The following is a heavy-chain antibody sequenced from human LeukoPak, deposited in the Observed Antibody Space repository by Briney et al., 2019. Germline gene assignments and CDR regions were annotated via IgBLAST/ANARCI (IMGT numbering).Heavy chain of an antibody. CDR1: GYSISSGYY. CDR3: ARAYRAVAGVD. V-gene: IGHV4-38-2*01. Sequence: SETLSLTCAVSGYSISSGYYWGWIRQPPGKGLEWIGSIYHSGSTYYNPSPKSRVSISVDTSKHLFPLKMTSVTAADTAVYYCARAYRAVAGVDWGQGTLVTVSS. CDR2: IYHSGST. J-gene: IGHJ4*02. D-gene: IGHD6-19*01.